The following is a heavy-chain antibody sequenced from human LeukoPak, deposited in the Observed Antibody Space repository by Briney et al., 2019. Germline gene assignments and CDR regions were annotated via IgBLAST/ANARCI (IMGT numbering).Heavy chain of an antibody. D-gene: IGHD6-19*01. CDR3: ARMSSGWFSFDY. V-gene: IGHV4-38-2*01. J-gene: IGHJ4*02. CDR1: GDSISNDNW. CDR2: IYHSGTT. Sequence: SETLSLTCAVSGDSISNDNWWSWVRQPPGKGLEWIGSIYHSGTTYYNPSLKSRVTISVDTSRNQFSLKLTSVTAADTAVYSCARMSSGWFSFDYWGQGTLVTVSS.